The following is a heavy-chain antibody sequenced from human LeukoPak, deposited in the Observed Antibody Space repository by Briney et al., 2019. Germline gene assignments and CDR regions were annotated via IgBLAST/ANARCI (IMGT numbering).Heavy chain of an antibody. CDR2: IYSGGTT. V-gene: IGHV3-53*01. J-gene: IGHJ6*02. D-gene: IGHD5-24*01. CDR3: ARLQRYVSDYYYGMDV. CDR1: GFSVSSTY. Sequence: GGSLRPSCAASGFSVSSTYMSWVRQAPGKGLEWVSFIYSGGTTDYADSVKGRFTISRDNSKNTLYLQMNSLRADDTAVYYCARLQRYVSDYYYGMDVWGQGTTVTVSS.